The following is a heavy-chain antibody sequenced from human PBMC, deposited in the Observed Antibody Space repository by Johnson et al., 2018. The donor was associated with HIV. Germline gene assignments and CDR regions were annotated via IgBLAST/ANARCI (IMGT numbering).Heavy chain of an antibody. CDR2: IFSVGDV. V-gene: IGHV3-66*02. J-gene: IGHJ3*01. Sequence: VQLVESGGGLVQPGGSLRLSCAASGITVGTNYMSWVRQAPGKGLEWVSVIFSVGDVYYADSVQGRFTISRANSKNMVYLQMNSLRPEGTAGYYCARDGRDRVTRGSFDVWGQGTVVTVSS. CDR1: GITVGTNY. CDR3: ARDGRDRVTRGSFDV. D-gene: IGHD3-10*02.